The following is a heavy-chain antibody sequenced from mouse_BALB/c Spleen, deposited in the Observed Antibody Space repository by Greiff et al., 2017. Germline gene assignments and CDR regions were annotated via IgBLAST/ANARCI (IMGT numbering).Heavy chain of an antibody. CDR3: ARDSLLGRWYFDV. Sequence: VQLQQSGPGLVAPSQSLSITCTVSGFSLTGYGVNWVRQPPGKGLEWLGMIWGDGSTDYNSALKSRLSISKDNSKSQVFLKMNSLQTDDTARYYCARDSLLGRWYFDVWGAGTTVTVSS. CDR1: GFSLTGYG. J-gene: IGHJ1*01. D-gene: IGHD4-1*01. CDR2: IWGDGST. V-gene: IGHV2-6-7*01.